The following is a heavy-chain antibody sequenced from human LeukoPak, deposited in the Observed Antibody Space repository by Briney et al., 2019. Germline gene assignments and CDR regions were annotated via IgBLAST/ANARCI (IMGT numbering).Heavy chain of an antibody. V-gene: IGHV1-2*02. CDR2: INPNSGGT. CDR3: ARELLGTPRGAGYFYY. J-gene: IGHJ4*02. Sequence: ASVKVSCKASGYTFTGYYMHWVRQAPGQGLEWMGWINPNSGGTNYAQKFQGRVTMTRDTSISTAYMELSRRRSDDTAVYYCARELLGTPRGAGYFYYWGQGTLVTVSS. CDR1: GYTFTGYY. D-gene: IGHD1-26*01.